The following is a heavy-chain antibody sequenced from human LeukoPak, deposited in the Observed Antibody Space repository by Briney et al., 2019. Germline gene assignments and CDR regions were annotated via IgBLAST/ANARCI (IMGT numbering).Heavy chain of an antibody. Sequence: GGSLRLSCAASGLTFSSYGMGWVRQAPGKGLEWVSVTNRSGGGTYYADSVKGRFIISRDNSENTLYLQLNGLRAEDTAVYYCAKLGWVASNAFDIWGHGTMVIVSS. CDR3: AKLGWVASNAFDI. D-gene: IGHD2-15*01. V-gene: IGHV3-23*01. J-gene: IGHJ3*02. CDR1: GLTFSSYG. CDR2: TNRSGGGT.